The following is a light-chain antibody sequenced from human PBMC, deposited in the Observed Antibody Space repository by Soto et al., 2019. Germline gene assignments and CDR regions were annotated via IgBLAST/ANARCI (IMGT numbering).Light chain of an antibody. CDR2: KAS. J-gene: IGKJ1*01. Sequence: IHMTQSPSTLSGWVLDIVSITCLASQSISVWLAWYQQKAGKAPNLLIYKASTLKSGVPSRFSGSGSGTEFTLTISSLQPDDFATYYCQHYNSYSEAFGQGTKVDI. CDR3: QHYNSYSEA. V-gene: IGKV1-5*03. CDR1: QSISVW.